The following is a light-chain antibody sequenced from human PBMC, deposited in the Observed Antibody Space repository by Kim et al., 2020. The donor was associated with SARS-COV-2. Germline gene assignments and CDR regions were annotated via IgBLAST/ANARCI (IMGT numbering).Light chain of an antibody. CDR1: QSFDSRY. V-gene: IGKV3-20*01. CDR3: QQYGTSLRT. CDR2: GAS. J-gene: IGKJ1*01. Sequence: SPGDRATLSCRASQSFDSRYLAWYQQKPGQTPRLLIYGASTRATGIPDRFSGTASGTDFTLTISRLEPEDFAIYYCQQYGTSLRTFGQGTKVDIK.